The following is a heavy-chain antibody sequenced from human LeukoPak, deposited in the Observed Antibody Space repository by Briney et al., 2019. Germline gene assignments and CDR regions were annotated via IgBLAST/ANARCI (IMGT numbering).Heavy chain of an antibody. J-gene: IGHJ4*02. CDR1: GGSIRRSYCY. D-gene: IGHD3-10*01. CDR2: IYESGST. CDR3: ARSPLPYGAGRGYFDY. V-gene: IGHV4-39*01. Sequence: SETLSLTCTVSGGSIRRSYCYWGWIRQIPGKGLEWIGSIYESGSTQYSPSLKSRLTVSVDTSKNQFSLNLTSVTATDTAVYYCARSPLPYGAGRGYFDYWGRGTLVTVSS.